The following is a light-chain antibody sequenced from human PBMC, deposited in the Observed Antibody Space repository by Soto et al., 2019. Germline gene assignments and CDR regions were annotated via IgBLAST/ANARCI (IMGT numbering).Light chain of an antibody. V-gene: IGLV2-23*02. CDR1: SSDVGSYDL. CDR2: EVS. CDR3: CSYATTTL. J-gene: IGLJ2*01. Sequence: QSALTQPASVSGSPGQSITISCTGTSSDVGSYDLVSWYQQHPGNAPKLMIYEVSKRPSGVSDRFSGSKSGNTASLTLSGLQADDEADYYCCSYATTTLFGGGTKLTVL.